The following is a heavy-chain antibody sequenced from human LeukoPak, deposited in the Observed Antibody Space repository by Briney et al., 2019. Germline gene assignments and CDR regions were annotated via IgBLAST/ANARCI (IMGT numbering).Heavy chain of an antibody. Sequence: SQTLSLTCTVSGGSISSGGYYWSWIRQHPGKGLEYIGYIYYNGITFYNPSLRSRITISIDTSKNQFSLKLNSVTAADTAVYYCARDRSTLDYYGLDVWGQGTTVIVSS. CDR1: GGSISSGGYY. CDR3: ARDRSTLDYYGLDV. V-gene: IGHV4-30-4*08. CDR2: IYYNGIT. J-gene: IGHJ6*02. D-gene: IGHD5/OR15-5a*01.